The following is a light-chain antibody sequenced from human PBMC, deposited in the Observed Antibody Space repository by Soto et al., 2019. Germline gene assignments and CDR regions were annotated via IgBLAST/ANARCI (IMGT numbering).Light chain of an antibody. CDR1: SSDVGGYNY. CDR3: SSYTASSTRV. J-gene: IGLJ1*01. V-gene: IGLV2-14*03. Sequence: QSALTQPASVSGSPGQSITISCTGTSSDVGGYNYVSWYQQHPGKAPKLMIYDVINRPSGVSNRFSGSKSGNTASLTISGLQGEDEADYYCSSYTASSTRVFGTGTQLTVL. CDR2: DVI.